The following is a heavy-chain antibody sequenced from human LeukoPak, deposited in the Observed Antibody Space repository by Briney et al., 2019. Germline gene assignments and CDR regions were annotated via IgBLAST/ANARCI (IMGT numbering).Heavy chain of an antibody. CDR3: AKSSYRGAIAAAGVDY. CDR1: GYSFTTNW. D-gene: IGHD6-13*01. Sequence: GESLKISCKASGYSFTTNWIAWVRQIPGQGLEWMGIIFPGDSDTRYSPSFQGQVTISADKSISTAYLQWRSLKASDTAIYYCAKSSYRGAIAAAGVDYWGQGTLVTVSS. J-gene: IGHJ4*02. CDR2: IFPGDSDT. V-gene: IGHV5-51*01.